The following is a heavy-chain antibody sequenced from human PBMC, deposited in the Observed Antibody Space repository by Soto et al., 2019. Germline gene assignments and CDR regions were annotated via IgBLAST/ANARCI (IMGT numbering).Heavy chain of an antibody. D-gene: IGHD3-16*02. Sequence: QVQLVQSGAEVKKPGASVKVSCKASGYTFTSYDINWVRQATGQGLEWMGWMNPNSGNTGYAQKFHGRVTMTRNTSIITAYMELSSLRSEDTAVYYCARGFRGYYDYVWGSYRYNSPDYWGQGTLVTVSS. CDR2: MNPNSGNT. V-gene: IGHV1-8*01. CDR3: ARGFRGYYDYVWGSYRYNSPDY. J-gene: IGHJ4*02. CDR1: GYTFTSYD.